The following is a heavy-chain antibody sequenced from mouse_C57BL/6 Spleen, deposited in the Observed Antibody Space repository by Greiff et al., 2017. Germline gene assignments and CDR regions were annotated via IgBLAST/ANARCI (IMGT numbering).Heavy chain of an antibody. CDR3: ARGGDGYYVGYFDY. V-gene: IGHV1-80*01. J-gene: IGHJ2*01. Sequence: VKLVESGAELVKPGASVKISCKASGYAFSSYWMNWVKQRPGKGLEWIGQIYPGDGDTNYNGKFKGKATLTADKSSSTAYMQLSSLTSEDSAVYFCARGGDGYYVGYFDYWGQGTTLTVSS. D-gene: IGHD2-3*01. CDR2: IYPGDGDT. CDR1: GYAFSSYW.